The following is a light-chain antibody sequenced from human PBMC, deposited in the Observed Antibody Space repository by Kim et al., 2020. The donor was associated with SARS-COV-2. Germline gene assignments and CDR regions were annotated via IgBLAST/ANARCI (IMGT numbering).Light chain of an antibody. J-gene: IGKJ1*01. CDR2: AVS. Sequence: DIQMTQSPSSLSASVGDRVTITCRASQSISSYLNWYQQKPGKAPKVLIYAVSSLQSGVPSRFSGSGSGTDFTLTISSLQPEDFATYYCQQSYSTPPTFGQGTKVDIK. CDR3: QQSYSTPPT. V-gene: IGKV1-39*01. CDR1: QSISSY.